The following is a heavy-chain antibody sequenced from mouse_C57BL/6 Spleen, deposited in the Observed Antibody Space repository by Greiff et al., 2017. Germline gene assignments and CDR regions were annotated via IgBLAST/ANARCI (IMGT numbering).Heavy chain of an antibody. D-gene: IGHD1-1*01. CDR2: IYPGSGST. J-gene: IGHJ1*03. V-gene: IGHV1-55*01. Sequence: VQLQQPGAELVKPGASVEMSCKASGYTFTSYWITWVKQRPGQGLEWIGDIYPGSGSTNYNEKFKSKATLTVDTSSSTAYMQLSSLTSEDSAVYYCARGYYGSSRYWYFDVWGTGTTVTVSS. CDR3: ARGYYGSSRYWYFDV. CDR1: GYTFTSYW.